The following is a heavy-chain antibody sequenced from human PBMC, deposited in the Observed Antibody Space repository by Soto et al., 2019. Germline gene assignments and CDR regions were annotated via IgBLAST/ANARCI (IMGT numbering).Heavy chain of an antibody. J-gene: IGHJ5*02. CDR1: DGSISRCSYY. V-gene: IGHV4-61*01. CDR3: ARSSPVVTAP. D-gene: IGHD2-21*02. CDR2: IYYSGST. Sequence: SETRSLTCTVADGSISRCSYYWSWIRQPPGKGLEWIGYIYYSGSTNYNPSLKSRVTISVDTSKNQFSLKLSSVTAADTAVYYCARSSPVVTAPWGQGTLVTSPQ.